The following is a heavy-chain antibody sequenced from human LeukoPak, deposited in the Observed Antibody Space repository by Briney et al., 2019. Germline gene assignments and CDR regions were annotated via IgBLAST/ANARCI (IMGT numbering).Heavy chain of an antibody. J-gene: IGHJ4*02. Sequence: GGSLRLSCAASGFTFSSYSMNWVRQAPGKGLEWVSGISWNSGSIGYADSVKGRFTISRGNAKNSLYLQMNSLRAEDTALYYCAKDMGVGSSSGSYYGWDYWGQGTLVTVSS. CDR1: GFTFSSYS. V-gene: IGHV3-9*01. CDR2: ISWNSGSI. CDR3: AKDMGVGSSSGSYYGWDY. D-gene: IGHD1-26*01.